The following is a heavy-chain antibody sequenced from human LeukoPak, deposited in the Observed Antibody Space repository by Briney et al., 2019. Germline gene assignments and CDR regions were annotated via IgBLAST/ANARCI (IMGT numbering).Heavy chain of an antibody. J-gene: IGHJ4*02. Sequence: PSETLSLTCTVSGGSISSNFWSWIRQPPGKGLQWIGYISYSGSTNYNPSLKSRVTISVDTSKNQFSLKLSSVTAADTAVYYCARVAAYDNSGYYRDNWGQGTLVTVSS. CDR3: ARVAAYDNSGYYRDN. CDR1: GGSISSNF. V-gene: IGHV4-59*01. D-gene: IGHD3-22*01. CDR2: ISYSGST.